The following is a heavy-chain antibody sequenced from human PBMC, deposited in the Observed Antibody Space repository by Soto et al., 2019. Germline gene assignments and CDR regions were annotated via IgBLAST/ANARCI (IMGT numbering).Heavy chain of an antibody. CDR2: ISSSSSYI. D-gene: IGHD6-13*01. J-gene: IGHJ6*02. CDR3: ARDRGIAAADFYYYGMDV. Sequence: GSLRLSCAASGFTFISYSMNWVRHSPLKWLEWVSSISSSSSYIYYADSVKGRFTISRDNAKNSLYLQMNSLRAEDTAVYYCARDRGIAAADFYYYGMDVWGQGTTVTVSS. CDR1: GFTFISYS. V-gene: IGHV3-21*01.